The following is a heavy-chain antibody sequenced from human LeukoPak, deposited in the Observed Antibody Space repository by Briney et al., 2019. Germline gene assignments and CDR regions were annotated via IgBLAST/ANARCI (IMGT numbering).Heavy chain of an antibody. Sequence: SETLSLTCTVSGGSISGYYWSWVRQSPEKGLESIGFIYSTGSTSYNPSLRSRVTISIDTSQNHFYLRLTSVTAADTAVYYCARFSQYSESTYHDLDYWGQGTLVSVSS. J-gene: IGHJ4*02. CDR1: GGSISGYY. CDR3: ARFSQYSESTYHDLDY. CDR2: IYSTGST. D-gene: IGHD2/OR15-2a*01. V-gene: IGHV4-59*01.